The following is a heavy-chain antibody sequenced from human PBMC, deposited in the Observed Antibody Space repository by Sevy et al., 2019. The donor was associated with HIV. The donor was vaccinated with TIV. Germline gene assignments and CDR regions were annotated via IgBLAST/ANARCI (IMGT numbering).Heavy chain of an antibody. V-gene: IGHV4-59*08. CDR2: VYYTGGT. CDR3: ARRNDFDI. J-gene: IGHJ3*02. CDR1: GCSINSDH. Sequence: SETLSLTCTVSGCSINSDHWNWIRQPPGKGLEWIGYVYYTGGTNYNPSLKNRVTISVDRTKNQCSLKLTSVTAADTAVYYCARRNDFDIWGQGTMVTVSS.